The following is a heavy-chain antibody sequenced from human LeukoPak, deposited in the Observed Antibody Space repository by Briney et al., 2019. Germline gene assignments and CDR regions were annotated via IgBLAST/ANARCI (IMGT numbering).Heavy chain of an antibody. CDR2: INPNSGGT. CDR3: ARAAGGTPNDY. Sequence: ASVRVSCKASGYTFTGYYMHWVRQAPGQGLEWMGWINPNSGGTNYAQKFQGGVTMTRDTSISTAYMELSRLRSDDTAVYYCARAAGGTPNDYWGQGTLVTVSS. V-gene: IGHV1-2*02. D-gene: IGHD1-26*01. CDR1: GYTFTGYY. J-gene: IGHJ4*02.